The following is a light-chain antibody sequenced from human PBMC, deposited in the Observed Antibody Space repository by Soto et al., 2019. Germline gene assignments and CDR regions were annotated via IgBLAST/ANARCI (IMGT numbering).Light chain of an antibody. Sequence: QSFLTQPASVSDSPGQSITISCTGTSSDVGGSNFVSWYQQHPGKPPKLIIYDVANRPSGVSNRFSGSKSGSTASLIISRLQTEDEADYYCVSYTSSTTSVFGTGTKVTVL. V-gene: IGLV2-14*03. CDR2: DVA. CDR1: SSDVGGSNF. CDR3: VSYTSSTTSV. J-gene: IGLJ1*01.